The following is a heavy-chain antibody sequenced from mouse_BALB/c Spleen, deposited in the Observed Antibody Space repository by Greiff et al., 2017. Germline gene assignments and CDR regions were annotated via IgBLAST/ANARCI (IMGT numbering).Heavy chain of an antibody. D-gene: IGHD2-2*01. Sequence: VQLQQSGPELVKPGASVKMSCKASGYTFTSYVMHWVKQKPGQGLEWIGYINPYNGDTFYNQKFKGKATLTVDKSSSTAHMELLSLTSEDSAVYYCGRDGYDVPFAYWGQGTLVTVSA. V-gene: IGHV1-37*01. CDR3: GRDGYDVPFAY. CDR2: INPYNGDT. J-gene: IGHJ3*01. CDR1: GYTFTSYV.